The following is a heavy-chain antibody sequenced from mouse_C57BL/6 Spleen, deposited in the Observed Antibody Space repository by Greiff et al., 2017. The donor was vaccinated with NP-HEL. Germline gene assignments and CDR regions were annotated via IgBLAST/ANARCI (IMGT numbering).Heavy chain of an antibody. CDR2: IYPSDSET. V-gene: IGHV1-61*01. CDR3: ARHYYSNYEGFAY. CDR1: GYTFTSYW. J-gene: IGHJ3*01. D-gene: IGHD2-5*01. Sequence: QVQLQQPGAELVRPGSSVKLSCKASGYTFTSYWMDWVKQRPGQGLEWIGNIYPSDSETHYNQKFKDKATLTVDKSSSTAYMQLSSLTSEDSAVYYCARHYYSNYEGFAYWGQGTLVTVSA.